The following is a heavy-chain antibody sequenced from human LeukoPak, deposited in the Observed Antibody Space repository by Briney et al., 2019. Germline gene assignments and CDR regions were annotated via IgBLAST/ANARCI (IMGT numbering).Heavy chain of an antibody. CDR3: ARAGVDTSGCYYQGFDY. Sequence: GGSLRLSCAASGFTFSDYYMGWIRQAPGKGLEWVSYITSNGKSVYYAASVKGRFTISRDNAKNSLYLQVNSLTAEDTAVYYCARAGVDTSGCYYQGFDYWGQGTLVTVSS. CDR2: ITSNGKSV. D-gene: IGHD3-10*01. CDR1: GFTFSDYY. V-gene: IGHV3-11*04. J-gene: IGHJ4*02.